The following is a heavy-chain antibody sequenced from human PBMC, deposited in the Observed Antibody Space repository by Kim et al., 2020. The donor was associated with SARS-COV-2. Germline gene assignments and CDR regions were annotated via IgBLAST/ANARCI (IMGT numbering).Heavy chain of an antibody. V-gene: IGHV4-34*01. J-gene: IGHJ6*01. CDR1: GGSFSGYY. CDR3: ARGSDGLHSGYDRYYYGM. Sequence: SETLSLTCAVYGGSFSGYYWSWIRQPPGKGLEWIGEINHSGSTNYNPSLKSRVTISVDTSKNQFSLKLSSVTAADTAAYYCARGSDGLHSGYDRYYYGM. CDR2: INHSGST. D-gene: IGHD5-12*01.